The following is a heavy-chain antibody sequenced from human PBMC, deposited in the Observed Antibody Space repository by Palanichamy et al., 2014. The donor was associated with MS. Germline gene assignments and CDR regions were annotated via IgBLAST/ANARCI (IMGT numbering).Heavy chain of an antibody. V-gene: IGHV2-26*01. D-gene: IGHD2-15*01. CDR3: ARSLGYCIGDICYLVALDI. CDR1: GFSLSNARMG. J-gene: IGHJ3*02. Sequence: QVTLKESGPVLVKPTETLTLTCTVSGFSLSNARMGVSWIRQPPGKALGWLAHIFSNDEKSYSTSLKSSLTISKDTSKSQVVLTMTNMDPVDTATYYCARSLGYCIGDICYLVALDIWGQGTMVTVSS. CDR2: IFSNDEK.